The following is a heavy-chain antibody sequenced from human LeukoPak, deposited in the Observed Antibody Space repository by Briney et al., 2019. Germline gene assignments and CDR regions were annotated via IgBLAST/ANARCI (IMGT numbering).Heavy chain of an antibody. CDR1: GFTFRNYL. V-gene: IGHV3-48*04. Sequence: GGSLRLSCAASGFTFRNYLMNWVRQAPGKGLEWVSYISSSTTTTYYADSVKGRFTISRDNAKNSLYLQMNSLRAEDTAVYYCARTRASGSYYSPPMGYWGQGTLVTVSS. CDR3: ARTRASGSYYSPPMGY. J-gene: IGHJ4*02. CDR2: ISSSTTTT. D-gene: IGHD3-10*01.